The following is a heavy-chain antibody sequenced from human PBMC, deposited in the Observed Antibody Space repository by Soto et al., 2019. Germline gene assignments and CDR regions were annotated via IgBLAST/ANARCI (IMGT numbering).Heavy chain of an antibody. CDR2: IIPIFGTA. Sequence: QVQLVQSGAEVKKPGSSVKVSCKASGGTFSSYAISWVRQAPGQGLEWMGGIIPIFGTANYAQKFQGRVTITADESTSTAYMELSSLRSEDTAVYYYARDEVYCSSTSCSRPPYYYYGMDVWGQGTTVTVSS. V-gene: IGHV1-69*01. CDR3: ARDEVYCSSTSCSRPPYYYYGMDV. CDR1: GGTFSSYA. D-gene: IGHD2-2*01. J-gene: IGHJ6*02.